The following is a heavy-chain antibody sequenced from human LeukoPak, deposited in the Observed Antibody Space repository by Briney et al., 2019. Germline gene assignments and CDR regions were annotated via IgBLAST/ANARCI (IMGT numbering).Heavy chain of an antibody. CDR2: SSDYNDDT. J-gene: IGHJ3*02. CDR3: AKDFYNSGGRWYDCFDI. CDR1: SYTFSNFG. D-gene: IGHD2-15*01. V-gene: IGHV1-18*01. Sequence: ASVKVSCKASSYTFSNFGISWVRHAPGQGLEWMGWSSDYNDDTHYAHKFQRRVTMTTDTSTNTAYMELRSLRSDDTAIYYCAKDFYNSGGRWYDCFDIWGQGTMVTVSS.